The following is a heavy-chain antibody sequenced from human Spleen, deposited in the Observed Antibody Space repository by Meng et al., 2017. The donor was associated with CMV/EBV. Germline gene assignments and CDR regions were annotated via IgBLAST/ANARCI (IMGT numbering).Heavy chain of an antibody. V-gene: IGHV3-30-3*01. J-gene: IGHJ4*02. CDR3: ASPRRSSSWYYFDY. CDR2: ISYDGSNK. D-gene: IGHD6-13*01. Sequence: GESLKISCAASGFTFSTYEMNWVRQAPGKGLEWVAVISYDGSNKYYADSVKGRFTISRDNSKNTLYLQMNSLRAEDTAVYYCASPRRSSSWYYFDYWGQGTLVTVSS. CDR1: GFTFSTYE.